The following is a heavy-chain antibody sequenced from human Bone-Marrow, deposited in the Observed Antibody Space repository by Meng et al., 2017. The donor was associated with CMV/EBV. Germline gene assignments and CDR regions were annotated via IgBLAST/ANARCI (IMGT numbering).Heavy chain of an antibody. J-gene: IGHJ4*02. CDR3: VRKETGTMMNY. CDR1: GFSIITGHW. V-gene: IGHV4-28*01. CDR2: ISNSGST. D-gene: IGHD3-16*01. Sequence: SETLSLTCGVSGFSIITGHWWGWIRQPPGRGLEWVACISNSGSTAYNPSLKSRVTISVDRPKNHFSPTLSSVTAADTAVYYCVRKETGTMMNYWGQGTLVTVSS.